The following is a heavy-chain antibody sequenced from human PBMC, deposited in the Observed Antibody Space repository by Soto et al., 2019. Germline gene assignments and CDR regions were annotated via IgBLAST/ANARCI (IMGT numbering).Heavy chain of an antibody. V-gene: IGHV3-30*18. Sequence: GGSLRLSCAASGFTFSSYGMHLVRQAPGKGLERVAVISYDGSNKYYADTVKGRFTISRDNSKNKLYLQMNSLRAEDTAVYYCANGPLDYWGQGTLVTVSS. CDR1: GFTFSSYG. J-gene: IGHJ4*02. CDR2: ISYDGSNK. CDR3: ANGPLDY.